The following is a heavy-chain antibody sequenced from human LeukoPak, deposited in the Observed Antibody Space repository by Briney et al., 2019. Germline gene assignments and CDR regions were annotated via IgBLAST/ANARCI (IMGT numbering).Heavy chain of an antibody. CDR3: ARGCSGGSCYSHSGSSPIDY. V-gene: IGHV1-69*13. Sequence: SVKVSCKVSGYTLTELSMHWVRQAPGQGLEWMGGIIPIFGTANYAQKFQGRVTITADESTSTAYMELSSLRSEDTAVYYCARGCSGGSCYSHSGSSPIDYWGQGTLVTVSS. J-gene: IGHJ4*02. CDR1: GYTLTELS. D-gene: IGHD2-15*01. CDR2: IIPIFGTA.